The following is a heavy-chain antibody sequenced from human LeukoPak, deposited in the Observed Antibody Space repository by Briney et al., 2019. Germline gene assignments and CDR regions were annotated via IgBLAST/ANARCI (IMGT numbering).Heavy chain of an antibody. CDR1: GYTFTGYC. D-gene: IGHD2-8*01. CDR3: ARDRTNTGLDLWH. CDR2: IDPNSGGT. V-gene: IGHV1-2*02. Sequence: GASVKASCQASGYTFTGYCIHWVRQAPGQGLEWMGWIDPNSGGTNYAQRFQGRVTMTRDTSISTAYMELSRLRSDDTAVYYCARDRTNTGLDLWHWGQGTLATVSS. J-gene: IGHJ4*02.